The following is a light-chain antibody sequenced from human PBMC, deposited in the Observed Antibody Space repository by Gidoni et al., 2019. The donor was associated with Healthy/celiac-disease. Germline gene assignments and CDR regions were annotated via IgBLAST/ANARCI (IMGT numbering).Light chain of an antibody. J-gene: IGKJ2*01. Sequence: DIQMTQSPSSLSASVGDRVTITCRASQSSSSSLNWYQQKPGKAPKHLIYAASSLQSGVPSRFSGGGSGTDFTLTISSLQPEDFATYYCQQSYSTPYTFGQGTKLEIK. CDR2: AAS. V-gene: IGKV1-39*01. CDR1: QSSSSS. CDR3: QQSYSTPYT.